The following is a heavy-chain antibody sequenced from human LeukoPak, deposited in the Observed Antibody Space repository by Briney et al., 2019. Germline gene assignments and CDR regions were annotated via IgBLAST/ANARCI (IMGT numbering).Heavy chain of an antibody. Sequence: GGSLRLSCAASGFTVSSSYMYWVRQAPGKGLEWVSLLYRGDSAIYAESVRGRFTISRDNSKNTLYLLMNSLIPEDTAVYYCAREVVSTPSYFDSWGQGTLVTVSS. V-gene: IGHV3-53*01. CDR3: AREVVSTPSYFDS. D-gene: IGHD2-15*01. CDR2: LYRGDSA. J-gene: IGHJ4*02. CDR1: GFTVSSSY.